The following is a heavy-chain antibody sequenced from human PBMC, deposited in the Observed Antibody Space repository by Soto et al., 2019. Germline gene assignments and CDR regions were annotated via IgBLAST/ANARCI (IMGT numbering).Heavy chain of an antibody. V-gene: IGHV4-4*07. CDR1: GGSISSYY. J-gene: IGHJ6*02. D-gene: IGHD2-15*01. Sequence: SETLSLTCTVSGGSISSYYWSWIRQPAGKGLEWIGRIYTSGSTNYNPSLKSRVTMSVDTSKNQFSLKLSSVTAADTAVYYCVGWRPDTRAPYYYYYYGMDVWGQGTTVTVSS. CDR3: VGWRPDTRAPYYYYYYGMDV. CDR2: IYTSGST.